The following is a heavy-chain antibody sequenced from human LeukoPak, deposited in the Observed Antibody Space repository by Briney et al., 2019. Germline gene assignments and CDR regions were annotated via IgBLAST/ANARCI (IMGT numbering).Heavy chain of an antibody. D-gene: IGHD2-15*01. Sequence: GASVKVSCKASGYTFTSYGITWVRQAPGQGLECMGWISAYNGNTNYAQKLQGRVTMTTDTSTGTAYMELRSLRSDDTAVYYCAREGLCSGGSCYPDYWGQGTLVTVSS. CDR2: ISAYNGNT. J-gene: IGHJ4*01. V-gene: IGHV1-18*01. CDR1: GYTFTSYG. CDR3: AREGLCSGGSCYPDY.